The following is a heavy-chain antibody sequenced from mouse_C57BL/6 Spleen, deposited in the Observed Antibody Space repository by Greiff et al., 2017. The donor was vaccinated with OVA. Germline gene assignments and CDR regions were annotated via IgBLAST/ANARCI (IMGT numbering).Heavy chain of an antibody. V-gene: IGHV1-82*01. CDR1: GYAFSSSW. CDR2: IYPGDGDT. CDR3: ARLIYYAMYY. J-gene: IGHJ4*01. Sequence: QVQLQQSGPELVKPGASVKISCKASGYAFSSSWMNWVKQRPGKGLEWIGRIYPGDGDTNYNGKFKGKATLTADKSSSTSYMQLSSLTSEDSAVYFCARLIYYAMYYWGQGTSVTVSS.